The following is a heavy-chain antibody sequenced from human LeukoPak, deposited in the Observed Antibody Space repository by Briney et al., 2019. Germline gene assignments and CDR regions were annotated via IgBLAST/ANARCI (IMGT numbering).Heavy chain of an antibody. Sequence: PGGSLRLSCAASGFTFSSYGVHWVRQAPGKGLEWVAVISYDGSNKYYADSVKGRFTISRDNSKNTLYLQMNSLRAEDTAVYYCAKDRGNYYDSSGYDYWGQGTLVTVSS. CDR2: ISYDGSNK. CDR3: AKDRGNYYDSSGYDY. J-gene: IGHJ4*02. D-gene: IGHD3-22*01. CDR1: GFTFSSYG. V-gene: IGHV3-30*18.